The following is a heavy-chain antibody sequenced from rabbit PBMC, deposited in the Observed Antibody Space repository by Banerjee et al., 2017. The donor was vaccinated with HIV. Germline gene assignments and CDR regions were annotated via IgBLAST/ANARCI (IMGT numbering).Heavy chain of an antibody. V-gene: IGHV1S40*01. Sequence: GVLVKPGASLTLTCKASGFTISSRYYMCWVRQAPGKGLEWIACIYAGDGNTYYASWAKGRFTISKTSSTTVTLQMTSLTAADTATYFCARDGYFDVNGYEYKLWGPGTLVTVS. CDR1: GFTISSRYY. J-gene: IGHJ6*01. CDR3: ARDGYFDVNGYEYKL. D-gene: IGHD6-1*01. CDR2: IYAGDGNT.